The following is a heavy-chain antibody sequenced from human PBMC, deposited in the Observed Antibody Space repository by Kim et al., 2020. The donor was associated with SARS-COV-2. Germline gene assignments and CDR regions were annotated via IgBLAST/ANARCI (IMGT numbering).Heavy chain of an antibody. J-gene: IGHJ4*02. Sequence: ASVKVSCKASGYTFTSYYMHWVRQAPGQGLEWMGIINPSGGITSYAQKFQGRVTMTRDTSTSTVYMELSSLRSEDTAVYYCARAVTHCSGGSCYRYYFDYWGQGTLVTVSS. CDR3: ARAVTHCSGGSCYRYYFDY. D-gene: IGHD2-15*01. V-gene: IGHV1-46*01. CDR1: GYTFTSYY. CDR2: INPSGGIT.